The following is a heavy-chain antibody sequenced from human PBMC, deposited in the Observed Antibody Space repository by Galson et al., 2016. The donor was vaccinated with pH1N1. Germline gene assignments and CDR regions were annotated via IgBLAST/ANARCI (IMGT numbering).Heavy chain of an antibody. Sequence: SVKVSCKASGDTFNRYGITWVLQAPGQGLQWMGWINTRNGYTKNSQKFQGRVTMTTATTTSTVYLELRSLKSDDTGVYFCARGRGDLAGYYYGLDVWGQGTTVTVSS. V-gene: IGHV1-18*01. CDR3: ARGRGDLAGYYYGLDV. CDR2: INTRNGYT. D-gene: IGHD3-10*01. J-gene: IGHJ6*02. CDR1: GDTFNRYG.